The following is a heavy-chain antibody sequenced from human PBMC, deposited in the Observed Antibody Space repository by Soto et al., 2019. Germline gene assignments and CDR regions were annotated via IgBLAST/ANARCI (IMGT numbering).Heavy chain of an antibody. Sequence: PSETLSLTSTVSGGSISSGGYYWSWIRQHPGKGLEWIGYIYYSGSTYYNPSLKSRVTISVDTSKNQFSLKLSSVTAADTAVYYCARDSGGAAAGNYYYYYGMDVWGQGTTVTVSS. J-gene: IGHJ6*02. CDR3: ARDSGGAAAGNYYYYYGMDV. CDR2: IYYSGST. D-gene: IGHD6-13*01. V-gene: IGHV4-31*03. CDR1: GGSISSGGYY.